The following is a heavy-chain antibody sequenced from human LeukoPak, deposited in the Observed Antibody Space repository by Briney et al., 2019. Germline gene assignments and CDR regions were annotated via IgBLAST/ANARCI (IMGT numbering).Heavy chain of an antibody. Sequence: PSETLSLTCAVSGGSISSSSYYWGWIRQPPGKGLEWIGSIYYSGSTYYNPSLKSRVTISVDTSKNQFSLKLSSVTAADTAVYYCARGGELHPFDYWGQGTLVTVSS. J-gene: IGHJ4*02. D-gene: IGHD1-7*01. CDR2: IYYSGST. CDR3: ARGGELHPFDY. CDR1: GGSISSSSYY. V-gene: IGHV4-39*07.